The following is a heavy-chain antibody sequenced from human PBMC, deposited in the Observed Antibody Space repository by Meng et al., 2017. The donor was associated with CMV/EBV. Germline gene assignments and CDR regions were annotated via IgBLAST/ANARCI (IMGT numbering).Heavy chain of an antibody. CDR1: GYTFTGYY. V-gene: IGHV1-2*02. D-gene: IGHD2-2*01. Sequence: ASVKVSCKASGYTFTGYYMHWVRQAPGQGLEWMGWINPNSGGTNYAKKFQGRVTMTRDTSISTAYMELSRLRSDDTAVYYCARDLHDCSSTSCYRYYYYYYGMDVWGQGTTVTVSS. J-gene: IGHJ6*02. CDR2: INPNSGGT. CDR3: ARDLHDCSSTSCYRYYYYYYGMDV.